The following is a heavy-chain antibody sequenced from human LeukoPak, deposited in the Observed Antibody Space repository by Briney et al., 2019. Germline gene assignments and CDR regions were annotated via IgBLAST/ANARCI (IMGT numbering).Heavy chain of an antibody. J-gene: IGHJ4*02. Sequence: GGSLRLSCAASGFTFSSDSMNWVRQAPGKGLEWVSYISRSSTIYYAESVKGRFTISRDNAKNSLYLQMNSLRAEDTAVYYCAREDDYGGNSGGIDYWGQGTLVTVSS. CDR2: ISRSSTI. CDR1: GFTFSSDS. D-gene: IGHD4-23*01. V-gene: IGHV3-48*01. CDR3: AREDDYGGNSGGIDY.